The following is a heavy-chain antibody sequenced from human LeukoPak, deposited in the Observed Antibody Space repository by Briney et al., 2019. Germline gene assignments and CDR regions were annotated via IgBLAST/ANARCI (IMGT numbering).Heavy chain of an antibody. CDR2: IWYDGSNK. D-gene: IGHD2-2*01. CDR1: GFTFSSYG. Sequence: GGSLRLSCAASGFTFSSYGMHWVRQAPGKGLEWVAVIWYDGSNKYYADSVKGRFTISRDNSKNTLYLQMNSLRAEDTAVYYCVRVGYCSSSTCRNYFDYWGQGTLVTVSS. V-gene: IGHV3-33*01. J-gene: IGHJ4*02. CDR3: VRVGYCSSSTCRNYFDY.